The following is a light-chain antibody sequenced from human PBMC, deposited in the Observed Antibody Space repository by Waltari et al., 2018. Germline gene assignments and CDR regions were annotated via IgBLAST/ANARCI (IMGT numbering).Light chain of an antibody. CDR3: QTGGHGTWV. CDR1: SGHSSNV. CDR2: VNSYGSH. J-gene: IGLJ3*02. V-gene: IGLV4-69*01. Sequence: QLVLTQSPSAYASLGASVKLTCTLSSGHSSNVIAWLQQQPEDGPRYLMKVNSYGSHSKGDEIPDRFSGSSSGAERYLTISSLQSEDEADYYCQTGGHGTWVFGGGTKLTVL.